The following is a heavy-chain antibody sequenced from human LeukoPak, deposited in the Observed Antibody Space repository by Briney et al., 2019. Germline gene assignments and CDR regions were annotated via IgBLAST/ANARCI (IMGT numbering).Heavy chain of an antibody. D-gene: IGHD2/OR15-2a*01. V-gene: IGHV4-34*01. CDR1: GGSFSGYY. CDR2: INHSGST. CDR3: ARGPRYRNNYYYGMDV. J-gene: IGHJ6*02. Sequence: SETLSLTCAVYGGSFSGYYWSWIRQPPGKGLEWIGEINHSGSTNYNPSLKSRVTTSVDTSKNQFSLKLSSVTAADTAVYYCARGPRYRNNYYYGMDVWGQGTTVTVSS.